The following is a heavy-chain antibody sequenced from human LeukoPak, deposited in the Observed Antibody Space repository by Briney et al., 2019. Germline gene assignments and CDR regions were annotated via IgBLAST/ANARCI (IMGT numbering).Heavy chain of an antibody. J-gene: IGHJ4*02. V-gene: IGHV4-34*01. Sequence: SETLSLTCAVYGGSFSGYYWSWIRQPPGKGLEWIGEINHSGSTNYNPSLKGRVTISVDTSKNQFSLKLSSVTAADTAVYYCARGPRITMISTLGSKPFDYWGQGTLVTVSS. CDR3: ARGPRITMISTLGSKPFDY. CDR2: INHSGST. D-gene: IGHD3-22*01. CDR1: GGSFSGYY.